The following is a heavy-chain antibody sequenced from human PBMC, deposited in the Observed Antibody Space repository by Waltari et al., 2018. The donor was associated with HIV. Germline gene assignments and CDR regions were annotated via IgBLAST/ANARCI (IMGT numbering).Heavy chain of an antibody. V-gene: IGHV4-39*01. CDR1: GDSIRSRSYY. CDR2: IFYTGST. CDR3: ARHGRMGGGTHRRYFDY. J-gene: IGHJ4*02. D-gene: IGHD3-16*01. Sequence: QLQLQESGPRLVKPSETLSLPCRVSGDSIRSRSYYWRWVRPPPGKGREWIGSIFYTGSTYYNPSLKSRVTISVDTSRNRFSLKRSSVTAADTAVYYCARHGRMGGGTHRRYFDYWGQGTLVTVSS.